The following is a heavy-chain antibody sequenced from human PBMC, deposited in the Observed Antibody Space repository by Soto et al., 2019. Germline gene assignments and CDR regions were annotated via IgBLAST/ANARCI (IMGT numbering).Heavy chain of an antibody. D-gene: IGHD2-2*01. V-gene: IGHV4-30-2*01. J-gene: IGHJ5*02. Sequence: TLSLTCAVSGGSISRGGYSWSWIRQPPGKGLEWIGYIYHSGSTYYNPSLKSRFTISVDRSKNQFSLKLSSVTAADTAADYCTRGGGVCRSTSCQSGYIRCDPWVKGSLGTDS. CDR2: IYHSGST. CDR1: GGSISRGGYS. CDR3: TRGGGVCRSTSCQSGYIRCDP.